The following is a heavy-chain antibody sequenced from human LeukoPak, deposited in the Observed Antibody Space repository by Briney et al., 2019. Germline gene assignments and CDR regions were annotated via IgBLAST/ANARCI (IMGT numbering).Heavy chain of an antibody. CDR1: GFTFTNNW. J-gene: IGHJ5*02. CDR2: VNEDGSEQ. CDR3: ARGRGWIDP. V-gene: IGHV3-7*01. Sequence: GGSLRLSCAASGFTFTNNWMTWFRQAPGKGLEWVANVNEDGSEQNYLDSVKGRFTISRDNAKNSVYLQMNNLRGEETAVYYCARGRGWIDPWGQGTLVTVSS. D-gene: IGHD5-24*01.